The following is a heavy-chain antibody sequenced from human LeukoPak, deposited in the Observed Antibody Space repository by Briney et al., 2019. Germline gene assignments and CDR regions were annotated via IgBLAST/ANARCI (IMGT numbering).Heavy chain of an antibody. Sequence: SETLSLTCTVSGGSISSSSYYWGWIRQPPGKGLEWIGSIYYSGSTYYNPSLKSRVTISVDTSKNQSSLKLSSVTAADTAVYYCARSGRITMIPPPQHWGQGTLVTVSS. CDR1: GGSISSSSYY. J-gene: IGHJ1*01. V-gene: IGHV4-39*07. CDR2: IYYSGST. CDR3: ARSGRITMIPPPQH. D-gene: IGHD3-22*01.